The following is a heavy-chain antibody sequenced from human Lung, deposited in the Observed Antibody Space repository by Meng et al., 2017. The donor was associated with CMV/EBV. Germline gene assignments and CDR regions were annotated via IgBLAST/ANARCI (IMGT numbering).Heavy chain of an antibody. CDR1: GFTFRDYA. D-gene: IGHD1-7*01. CDR2: IYSGGSGT. J-gene: IGHJ4*02. V-gene: IGHV3-23*03. Sequence: GGSLRLXCAASGFTFRDYAMNWVRQAPGKGLEWVSFIYSGGSGTYYADSVKGRFTISRDNSKSTLYLQMDSLRAEDTAVYYCAKVLAGTRLPDYSGQGTLVTVSS. CDR3: AKVLAGTRLPDY.